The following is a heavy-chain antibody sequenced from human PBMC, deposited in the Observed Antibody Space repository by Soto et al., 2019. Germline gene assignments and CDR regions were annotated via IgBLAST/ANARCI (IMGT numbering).Heavy chain of an antibody. D-gene: IGHD2-15*01. V-gene: IGHV3-48*01. CDR2: ISSDSKTI. Sequence: EVQLVESGGGLLQPGGSLRLSCTASGFSFNTYSMNWVRQAPGKGLEWISYISSDSKTIDYSDSVKGRFTISRDNPRNSLYLQMKSLRAEDTAVYYCARERFGRFQRSGGACYDFWGQGTRVTVSS. CDR3: ARERFGRFQRSGGACYDF. J-gene: IGHJ4*02. CDR1: GFSFNTYS.